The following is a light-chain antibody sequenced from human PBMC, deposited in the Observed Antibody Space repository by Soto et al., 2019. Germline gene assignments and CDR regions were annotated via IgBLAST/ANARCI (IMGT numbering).Light chain of an antibody. CDR3: QTWGTDVV. CDR2: LNSDGSH. CDR1: SGHNIYS. V-gene: IGLV4-69*01. Sequence: QLVLTQSPSASASLGASVKLTCTLSSGHNIYSIAWHQQQPEKGPRYLMKLNSDGSHTKGDGIPDRFSGSSSGAERYLTISSLQSEDEADYYCQTWGTDVVFGGGTKLTVL. J-gene: IGLJ2*01.